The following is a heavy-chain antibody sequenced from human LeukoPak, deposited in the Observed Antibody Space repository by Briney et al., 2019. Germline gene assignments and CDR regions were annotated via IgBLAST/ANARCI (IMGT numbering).Heavy chain of an antibody. J-gene: IGHJ2*01. Sequence: ASVKVSCKASGYTFTGSYMHWVRQAPGQGLEWMGWINPNSGGTNYAQKFQGRVTMTRDTSLTTAYMELSRLGSDDTAVYYCARNMVRGSPVGIYCYFDLWGRGTLVTVSS. D-gene: IGHD3-10*01. CDR1: GYTFTGSY. CDR3: ARNMVRGSPVGIYCYFDL. V-gene: IGHV1-2*02. CDR2: INPNSGGT.